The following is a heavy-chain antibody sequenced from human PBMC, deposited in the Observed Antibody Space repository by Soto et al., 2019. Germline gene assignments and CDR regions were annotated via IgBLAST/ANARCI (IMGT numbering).Heavy chain of an antibody. CDR2: IIPMFGTT. Sequence: QVQLVQSGAEVKKPGSSVKVSCKASGGTLSSYGFSWVRQAPGQGLEGVGGIIPMFGTTQYAQKFMGRVSITADEMTTTVYMELSDLRSEDTAVYYCARDTSTGTGTQWGKGTLVTVST. V-gene: IGHV1-69*01. D-gene: IGHD3-10*01. CDR1: GGTLSSYG. J-gene: IGHJ4*02. CDR3: ARDTSTGTGTQ.